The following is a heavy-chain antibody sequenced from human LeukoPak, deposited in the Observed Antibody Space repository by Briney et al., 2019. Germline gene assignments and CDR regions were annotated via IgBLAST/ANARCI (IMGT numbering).Heavy chain of an antibody. CDR2: IRYDGSNK. V-gene: IGHV3-30*02. D-gene: IGHD1-26*01. CDR3: AKDQEVGATTIDY. Sequence: GGSLRLSCAASGFTFSSYAMSWVRQAPGKGLEWVAFIRYDGSNKYYADSVKGRFTISRDNSKNTLYLQMNSLGVEGTAVYYCAKDQEVGATTIDYWGQGTLVTVSS. J-gene: IGHJ4*02. CDR1: GFTFSSYA.